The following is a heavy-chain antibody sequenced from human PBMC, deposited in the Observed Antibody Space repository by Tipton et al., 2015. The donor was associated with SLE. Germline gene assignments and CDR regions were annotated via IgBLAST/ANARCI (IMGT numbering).Heavy chain of an antibody. J-gene: IGHJ5*02. CDR1: GFTFSSYA. D-gene: IGHD3-16*01. CDR3: ARGENWFDP. V-gene: IGHV3-53*05. CDR2: IYSGGST. Sequence: SLRLSCAASGFTFSSYAMSWVRQAPGKGLEWVSVIYSGGSTYYADSVKGRFTISRDNSKNTLYLQMNSLRAEDTAVYYCARGENWFDPWGQGTLVTVSS.